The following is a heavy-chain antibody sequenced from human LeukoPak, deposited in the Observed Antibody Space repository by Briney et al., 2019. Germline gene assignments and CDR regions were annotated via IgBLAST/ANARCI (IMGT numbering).Heavy chain of an antibody. CDR3: AREGLKSIAARPYYFDY. CDR1: GGSFSGYY. D-gene: IGHD6-6*01. V-gene: IGHV4-34*01. J-gene: IGHJ4*02. Sequence: SETLSFTCAVYGGSFSGYYWSWIPQPPGKGLEWIGEINHSGSTNYKPSLKSRVTISVDTSKNQFSLKLSSVTAADTAVYYCAREGLKSIAARPYYFDYWGQGTLVTVS. CDR2: INHSGST.